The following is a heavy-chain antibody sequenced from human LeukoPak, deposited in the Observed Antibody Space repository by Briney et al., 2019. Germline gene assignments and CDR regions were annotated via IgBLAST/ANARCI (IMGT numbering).Heavy chain of an antibody. CDR3: ARALGYCSSASCYYFDN. Sequence: GGSLRLSCAASGFTFSSYWMSWVRQAPGKGLEWVANINQDGSETHYVDSVKGRFTISRDNAKNSLYLQMNSLRAEDTAVYYCARALGYCSSASCYYFDNWGQGTLVTVSS. J-gene: IGHJ4*02. V-gene: IGHV3-7*01. CDR1: GFTFSSYW. CDR2: INQDGSET. D-gene: IGHD2-2*01.